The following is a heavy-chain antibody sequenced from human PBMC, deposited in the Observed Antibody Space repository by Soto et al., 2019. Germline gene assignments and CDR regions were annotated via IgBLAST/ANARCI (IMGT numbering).Heavy chain of an antibody. CDR1: VFNFSDYA. V-gene: IGHV3-30*18. Sequence: RGALRVSCAASVFNFSDYAMHWVRQAPGKGLEWLAIISYEGSNKYSAGSVKGRFTISRDNSKNTLYLQMNSLRPEDTAVYYCAKDWATPVAGRFLDSWGQGTTVTVSS. J-gene: IGHJ4*02. CDR3: AKDWATPVAGRFLDS. D-gene: IGHD6-19*01. CDR2: ISYEGSNK.